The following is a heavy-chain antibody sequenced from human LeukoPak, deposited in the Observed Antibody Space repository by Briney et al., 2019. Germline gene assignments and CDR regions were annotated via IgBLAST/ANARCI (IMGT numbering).Heavy chain of an antibody. V-gene: IGHV4-59*01. D-gene: IGHD4/OR15-4a*01. CDR2: IYYSGST. J-gene: IGHJ6*03. CDR3: ARGGHYGGSTYYYYMDV. Sequence: SETLSLTCTVSGGSISSYYWSWIRQPPRKGLEWIGYIYYSGSTNYNPSLKSRVTISVDTSKNQFSLKLSSVPAADTAVYYCARGGHYGGSTYYYYMDVWGKGTTVTVSS. CDR1: GGSISSYY.